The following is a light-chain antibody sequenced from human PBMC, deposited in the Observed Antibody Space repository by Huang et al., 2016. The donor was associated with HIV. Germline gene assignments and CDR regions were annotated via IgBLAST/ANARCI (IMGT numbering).Light chain of an antibody. CDR3: QQYNNWPPWT. CDR2: GAS. CDR1: AGVSNN. V-gene: IGKV3D-15*01. Sequence: IVMTQSPATLSVSPGERATLSCRASAGVSNNVAWYQQRPGQTPTLLIHGASTRHTGIPAKFSGRGSGTEVTLTITSLQPEDSAVYYCQQYNNWPPWTFGPGTQVEI. J-gene: IGKJ1*01.